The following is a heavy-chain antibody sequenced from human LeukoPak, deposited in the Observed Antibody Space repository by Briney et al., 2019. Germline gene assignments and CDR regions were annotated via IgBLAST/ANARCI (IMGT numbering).Heavy chain of an antibody. CDR1: GGSISSGGYY. D-gene: IGHD1-26*01. Sequence: SETLSLTCTVSGGSISSGGYYWSWIRQPPGKGLEWIGYIYHSGSTYYNPSLKSRVTISVDRSKNQFSLKLSSVTAADTAVYYCARSGGSYFPVDYWGQGTLVTVSS. CDR2: IYHSGST. V-gene: IGHV4-30-2*01. CDR3: ARSGGSYFPVDY. J-gene: IGHJ4*02.